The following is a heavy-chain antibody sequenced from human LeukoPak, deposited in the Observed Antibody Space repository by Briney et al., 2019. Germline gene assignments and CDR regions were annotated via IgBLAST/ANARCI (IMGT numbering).Heavy chain of an antibody. Sequence: PGGSLRLSCAASGFTFSSYAMSWVRQAPGKGLEWVSAISGSGGSTYYADSVKGRFTISRDNSKNTLYLQMNSLRAEDTAVYYCAKDRDIVVVPAARYFQHWGQGTLVTVSS. CDR2: ISGSGGST. CDR3: AKDRDIVVVPAARYFQH. D-gene: IGHD2-2*01. V-gene: IGHV3-23*01. J-gene: IGHJ1*01. CDR1: GFTFSSYA.